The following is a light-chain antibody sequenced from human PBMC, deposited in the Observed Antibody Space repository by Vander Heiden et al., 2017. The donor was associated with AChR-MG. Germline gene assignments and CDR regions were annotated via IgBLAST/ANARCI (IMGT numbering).Light chain of an antibody. Sequence: DIQMTQSPSSLSASVGDRVTITCRASQGIGNYLAWYQQKPGKVPKLLIYATSTLQSGVPSRFSGSGSGTEFTLTISSLQPEDVATYYCQKYYSAPLTFGGGTKVEIK. J-gene: IGKJ4*01. CDR2: ATS. CDR3: QKYYSAPLT. V-gene: IGKV1-27*01. CDR1: QGIGNY.